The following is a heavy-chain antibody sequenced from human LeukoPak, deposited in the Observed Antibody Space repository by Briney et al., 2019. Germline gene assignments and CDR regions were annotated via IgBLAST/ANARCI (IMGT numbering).Heavy chain of an antibody. CDR3: ARGGDSIPTFDY. CDR2: IIPILGIA. CDR1: GGTFSSYA. Sequence: SVKVSCKASGGTFSSYAISWVRPAPGQGLEWMGRIIPILGIANYAQKFQGRVTITADKSTSTAYMELSSLRSEDTAVYYCARGGDSIPTFDYWGQGTLVTVSS. V-gene: IGHV1-69*04. D-gene: IGHD3-10*01. J-gene: IGHJ4*02.